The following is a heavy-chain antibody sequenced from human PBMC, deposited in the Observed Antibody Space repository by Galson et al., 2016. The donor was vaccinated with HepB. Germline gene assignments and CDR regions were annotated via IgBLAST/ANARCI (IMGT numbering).Heavy chain of an antibody. CDR2: IWSNGNNK. V-gene: IGHV3-33*03. CDR3: AKEPQKYSSGWYYYN. D-gene: IGHD6-19*01. CDR1: GFTLTNYG. Sequence: SLRLSCAASGFTLTNYGMHWVRQAPGKGLEWVADIWSNGNNKYYADSVRGRFSVSEDQAKNTLYMQMDSLRVEDTALYYCAKEPQKYSSGWYYYNWGQGALVTVSS. J-gene: IGHJ4*02.